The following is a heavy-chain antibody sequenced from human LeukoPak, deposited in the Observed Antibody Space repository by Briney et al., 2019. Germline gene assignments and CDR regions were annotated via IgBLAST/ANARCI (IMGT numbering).Heavy chain of an antibody. CDR2: IYYSGSIS. J-gene: IGHJ3*02. Sequence: SETLSLTCTVSGASISSSSYYWGWIRQPPGKGLEWIGSIYYSGSISYYNPSLKSRVTISVDTSKNQLSLKLSSVTAADTAVYFCAKSGPGDHDQDAFDIWGQGTTVTVSS. CDR1: GASISSSSYY. V-gene: IGHV4-39*01. D-gene: IGHD4-17*01. CDR3: AKSGPGDHDQDAFDI.